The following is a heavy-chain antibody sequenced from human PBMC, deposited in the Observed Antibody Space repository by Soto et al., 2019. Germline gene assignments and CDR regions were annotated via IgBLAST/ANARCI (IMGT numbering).Heavy chain of an antibody. CDR2: INPNSCGT. CDR3: AREDDSNLRDAFDI. J-gene: IGHJ3*02. CDR1: GYTXTGFY. V-gene: IGHV1-2*02. D-gene: IGHD2-15*01. Sequence: GXSXKVSYKASGYTXTGFYLNLVRQAPGQGLEWMGWINPNSCGTKFAEKFQGRVTMTRDTSISTAYMELSRLRSDDTAAFYCAREDDSNLRDAFDIWGQGTMGTVSS.